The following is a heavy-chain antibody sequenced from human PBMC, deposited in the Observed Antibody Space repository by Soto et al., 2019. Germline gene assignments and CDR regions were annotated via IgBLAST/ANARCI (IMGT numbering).Heavy chain of an antibody. CDR2: INHSGST. V-gene: IGHV4-34*01. CDR3: AREVPSRYFDL. Sequence: PSETLCLTYAVYGGSFSDYYWSWIRQPPGKGLEWIGEINHSGSTNYNPSLKSRATISVDTSKNQFSLKLNSVTAADTAVYYCAREVPSRYFDLWGRGTPVTVSS. D-gene: IGHD3-10*01. CDR1: GGSFSDYY. J-gene: IGHJ2*01.